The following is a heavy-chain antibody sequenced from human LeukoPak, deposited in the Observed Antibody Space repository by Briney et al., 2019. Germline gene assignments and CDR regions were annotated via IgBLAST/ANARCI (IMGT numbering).Heavy chain of an antibody. V-gene: IGHV4-59*11. J-gene: IGHJ4*02. CDR2: IYYTGIT. Sequence: SETLPLTCTVSGVSISSHYWSWIRQSPGKGLQWIGNIYYTGITNYNPSLKSRVAISIDTSKNQFSLTLNSVTAADAAVYYCASAGNPHYFDFWGQGPLVTVSS. CDR1: GVSISSHY. CDR3: ASAGNPHYFDF.